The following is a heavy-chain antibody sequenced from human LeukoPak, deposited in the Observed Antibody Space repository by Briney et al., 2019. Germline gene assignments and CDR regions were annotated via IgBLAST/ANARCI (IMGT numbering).Heavy chain of an antibody. D-gene: IGHD4-23*01. CDR3: ARGYGGNDAFDI. V-gene: IGHV4-34*01. CDR2: INHSGST. CDR1: GGSFSGYY. J-gene: IGHJ3*02. Sequence: PSETLSLTCAVYGGSFSGYYWSWIRQPPGKGLEWIGEINHSGSTNYNPSLKSRVTISVDTSKNQFSLKLSSVTAADTAVYYCARGYGGNDAFDIWGQGTMVTVSS.